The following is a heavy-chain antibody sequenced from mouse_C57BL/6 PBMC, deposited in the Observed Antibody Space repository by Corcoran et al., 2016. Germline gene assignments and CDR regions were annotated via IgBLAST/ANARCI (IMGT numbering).Heavy chain of an antibody. CDR2: INPNNGGT. V-gene: IGHV1-18*01. D-gene: IGHD1-3*01. Sequence: EVQLQQSGPELVKPGASVKIPCKASGYTFTDYNMDWVKQSHGKSLEWIGDINPNNGGTIYNQKFKGKATLTVDKSSSTAYMELRSLTSEDTAGYYCARRSSRGHYYAMDYWGQGTSVTVSS. CDR3: ARRSSRGHYYAMDY. J-gene: IGHJ4*01. CDR1: GYTFTDYN.